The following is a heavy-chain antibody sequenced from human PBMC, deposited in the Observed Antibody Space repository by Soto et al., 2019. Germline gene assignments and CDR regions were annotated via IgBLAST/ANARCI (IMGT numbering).Heavy chain of an antibody. Sequence: QVLLQQWGAGLLKPSETLSLTCGVSGGSFSGYYWSWIRQSPGKGLEWIGEINHSGTTHYNPSLKSRLTLSIAMSTDQVSPQLDSVTAAATARCFCARATSNVFSSVAFWGEGTLVPVSS. D-gene: IGHD3-22*01. CDR2: INHSGTT. CDR1: GGSFSGYY. CDR3: ARATSNVFSSVAF. J-gene: IGHJ4*02. V-gene: IGHV4-34*02.